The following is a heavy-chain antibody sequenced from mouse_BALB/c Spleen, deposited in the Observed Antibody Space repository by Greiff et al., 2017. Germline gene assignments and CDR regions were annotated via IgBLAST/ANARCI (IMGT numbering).Heavy chain of an antibody. CDR1: GYTFTDYA. Sequence: QVQLQQSGAELVRPGVSVKISCKGSGYTFTDYAMHWVKQSHAKSLEWIGVISTYYGDASYNQKFKGKATMTVDKSSSTAYMELARLTSEDSAIYYCARKGNIYYDDDGYYFDYWGQGTTLTVSS. D-gene: IGHD2-4*01. J-gene: IGHJ2*01. CDR2: ISTYYGDA. V-gene: IGHV1S137*01. CDR3: ARKGNIYYDDDGYYFDY.